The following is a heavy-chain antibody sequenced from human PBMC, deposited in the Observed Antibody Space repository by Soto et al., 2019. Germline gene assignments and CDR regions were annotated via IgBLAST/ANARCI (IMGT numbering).Heavy chain of an antibody. D-gene: IGHD6-13*01. CDR1: GGSISSYY. J-gene: IGHJ6*02. Sequence: ETLSLTCTVSGGSISSYYWSWIRQPPGKGLEWIGYIYYSGSTNYNPSLKSRVTISVDTSKNQFSLKLSSVTAADTAVYYCARDSSSWYWNYYYGMDVWGQGTTVTVSS. V-gene: IGHV4-59*01. CDR2: IYYSGST. CDR3: ARDSSSWYWNYYYGMDV.